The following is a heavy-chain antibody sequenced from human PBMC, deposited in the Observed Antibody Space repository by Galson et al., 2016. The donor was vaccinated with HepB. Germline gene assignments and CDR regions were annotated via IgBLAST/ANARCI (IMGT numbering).Heavy chain of an antibody. CDR2: VFRGGGTT. CDR1: GYRFSEYT. J-gene: IGHJ4*02. V-gene: IGHV1-46*01. D-gene: IGHD6-13*01. Sequence: SVKVSCKAFGYRFSEYTVHWVRQAPGQGLEWMGVVFRGGGTTLYAARFQGRVTMTSDTSTSTVNMELSSLRSEDTAVYYCARVEGATADQMDWGQGTLVTVSS. CDR3: ARVEGATADQMD.